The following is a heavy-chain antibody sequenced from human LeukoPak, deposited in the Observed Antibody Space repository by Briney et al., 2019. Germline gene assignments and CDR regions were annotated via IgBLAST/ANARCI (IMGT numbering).Heavy chain of an antibody. CDR3: ARHPGVEMATYAFDI. J-gene: IGHJ3*02. V-gene: IGHV1-46*01. CDR1: GYTFTSYY. D-gene: IGHD5-24*01. CDR2: INPSGGST. Sequence: ASVKVSCKASGYTFTSYYMHWVRQAPGQGLEWMGIINPSGGSTSYAQKFQGRVTITTDESTSTAYMELSSLRSEDTAVYYCARHPGVEMATYAFDIWGQGTMVTVSS.